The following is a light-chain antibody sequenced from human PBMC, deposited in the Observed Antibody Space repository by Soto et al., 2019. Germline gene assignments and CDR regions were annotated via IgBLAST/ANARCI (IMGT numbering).Light chain of an antibody. CDR3: QRYGSA. V-gene: IGKV3-20*01. CDR1: QSVSSY. J-gene: IGKJ1*01. CDR2: GAS. Sequence: EIVLTQSPATLSLSPGERAALSCRASQSVSSYLAWYQQKPGQAPRLLIYGASSRATGIPDRFSGSGSGTDFTLTISRLEPEDFAVYYCQRYGSAFGQGTKVDIK.